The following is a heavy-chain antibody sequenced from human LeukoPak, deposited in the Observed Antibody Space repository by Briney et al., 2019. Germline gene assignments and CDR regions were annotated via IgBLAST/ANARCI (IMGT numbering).Heavy chain of an antibody. J-gene: IGHJ4*02. Sequence: GGSLRLSCSASGFTFSSYAMHWVRQAPGKGLEYVSAISSNGGSTYYADSVKGRFTISRDNSKNTLYLQMSSLGAEDTAVYYCVKPGLGYFDSYYFDYWGQGTLVTVSS. CDR2: ISSNGGST. CDR3: VKPGLGYFDSYYFDY. CDR1: GFTFSSYA. V-gene: IGHV3-64D*06. D-gene: IGHD3-9*01.